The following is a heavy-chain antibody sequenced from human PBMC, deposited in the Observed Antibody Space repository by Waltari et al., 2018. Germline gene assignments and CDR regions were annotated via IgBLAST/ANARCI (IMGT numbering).Heavy chain of an antibody. Sequence: QVQLVESGGGLVKPGGSLRLSCAASGFTFSDYYMSWIRQAPGRGRGWVVYMCSSGSTIYYADSVKGRVTISRDNAKNSLYLQMNSLRAEDTAVYYCARGKRVAATHFDYWGQGTLVTVSS. CDR3: ARGKRVAATHFDY. V-gene: IGHV3-11*04. J-gene: IGHJ4*02. D-gene: IGHD2-15*01. CDR2: MCSSGSTI. CDR1: GFTFSDYY.